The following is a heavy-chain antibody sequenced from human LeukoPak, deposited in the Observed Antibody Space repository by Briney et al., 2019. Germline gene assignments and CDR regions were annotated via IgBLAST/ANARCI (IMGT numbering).Heavy chain of an antibody. CDR1: GGTFSSYA. D-gene: IGHD3-10*01. CDR3: ARVPSYGSGSYYTD. V-gene: IGHV1-69*06. J-gene: IGHJ4*02. CDR2: IIPIFGTA. Sequence: ASVKVSCKASGGTFSSYAISWVRQAPGQGLEWMGGIIPIFGTANYAQKFQGRVTITADKSTSTAYMELSRRRAEDTDVYYCARVPSYGSGSYYTDWGQGTLVTVSS.